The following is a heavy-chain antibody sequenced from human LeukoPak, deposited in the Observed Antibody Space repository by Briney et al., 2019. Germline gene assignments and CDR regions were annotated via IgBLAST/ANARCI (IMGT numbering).Heavy chain of an antibody. CDR3: ARGPYGYADY. CDR2: FNPSGDDT. Sequence: GASVKVSCKASGYTFTRFFIHWVRQAPGQGLEWMGIFNPSGDDTTYAQKFQGRITLTRDTSTNTVHMELSSLTSDDTAVYFCARGPYGYADYWGQGSQVTVSS. V-gene: IGHV1-46*01. J-gene: IGHJ4*02. CDR1: GYTFTRFF. D-gene: IGHD5-18*01.